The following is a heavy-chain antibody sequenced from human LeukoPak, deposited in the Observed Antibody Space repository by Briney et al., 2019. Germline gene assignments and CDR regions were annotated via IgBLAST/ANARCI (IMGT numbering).Heavy chain of an antibody. V-gene: IGHV3-72*01. CDR3: ARYGPSNYGYYFDY. D-gene: IGHD4-11*01. CDR2: TRNKANSCTT. J-gene: IGHJ4*02. Sequence: PGGSLRLSCAASGFTFSDHYMDWVRQAPGKGLEWVGRTRNKANSCTTEYAASVKGRFTISRDDSKNPLYLQMNSLKTEDTAVYYCARYGPSNYGYYFDYWGQGTLVTVSS. CDR1: GFTFSDHY.